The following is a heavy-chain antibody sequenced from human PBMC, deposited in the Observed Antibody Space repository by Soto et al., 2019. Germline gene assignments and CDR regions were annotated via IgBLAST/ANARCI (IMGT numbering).Heavy chain of an antibody. CDR3: ARGGALAY. J-gene: IGHJ4*02. V-gene: IGHV4-59*01. CDR1: GGSISSYY. Sequence: PSETRSLTCTVSGGSISSYYWSWIRQPPGKGLEWIGYIYYSGSTNYNPSLKSRVTISVDTSKNQFSLKLSSVTAADTAVYYCARGGALAYWGQGTLVTVSS. CDR2: IYYSGST.